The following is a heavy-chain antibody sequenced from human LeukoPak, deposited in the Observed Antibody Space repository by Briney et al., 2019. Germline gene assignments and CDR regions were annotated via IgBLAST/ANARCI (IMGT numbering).Heavy chain of an antibody. CDR2: ISSSGGTI. CDR1: GFTFSSYS. CDR3: ARDEPSPDSTDLDY. V-gene: IGHV3-48*04. J-gene: IGHJ4*02. D-gene: IGHD2/OR15-2a*01. Sequence: GGSLRLSCAASGFTFSSYSMNWVRQAPGRGLEWVSYISSSGGTIYYADSVKGRFTISRDNAKNSLYLQMNSLRAEDTAVYYCARDEPSPDSTDLDYWGQGTLVTVSS.